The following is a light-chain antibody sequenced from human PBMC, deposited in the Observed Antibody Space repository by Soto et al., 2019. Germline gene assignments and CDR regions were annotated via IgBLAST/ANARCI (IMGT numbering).Light chain of an antibody. V-gene: IGLV2-14*01. Sequence: QSALTQPASVSGSPGQSNTISCTGTSSDGDDYKDVSWYQQHPGKAPKLMIYEVKYRPSGVSDRFSGSKSGNTASLTISGLQAEDEADYYCSSYTTSSTVFGNGTKVTVL. CDR2: EVK. J-gene: IGLJ1*01. CDR3: SSYTTSSTV. CDR1: SSDGDDYKD.